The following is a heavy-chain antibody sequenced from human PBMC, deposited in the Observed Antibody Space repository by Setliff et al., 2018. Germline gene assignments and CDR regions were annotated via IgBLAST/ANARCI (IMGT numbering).Heavy chain of an antibody. V-gene: IGHV4-34*01. Sequence: LSLTCAVYGGSFSDYYWSWFRQSPGKGLEWIGESKYRGNTNYNAPLKSRVTISVDTSKNQLFLKLSSVTAADTAVYYCARNKADDKSGADTFDMWGQGTLVTVSS. D-gene: IGHD3-22*01. CDR2: SKYRGNT. J-gene: IGHJ3*02. CDR3: ARNKADDKSGADTFDM. CDR1: GGSFSDYY.